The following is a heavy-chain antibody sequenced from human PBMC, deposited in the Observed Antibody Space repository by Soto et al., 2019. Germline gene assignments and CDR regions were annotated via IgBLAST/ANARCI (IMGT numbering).Heavy chain of an antibody. V-gene: IGHV3-30-3*01. J-gene: IGHJ4*02. Sequence: QVQLVESGGGVVQPGRSLRLSCATSGFSFSNYAIHWVRQPPGKGLEWVAVISYDGNNKNYADSVKGRFTISRDNSKNTVYLQMNSLSAEDTAVYYCARDRWEVLGGDYWGQGTLVTVSS. CDR1: GFSFSNYA. D-gene: IGHD1-26*01. CDR2: ISYDGNNK. CDR3: ARDRWEVLGGDY.